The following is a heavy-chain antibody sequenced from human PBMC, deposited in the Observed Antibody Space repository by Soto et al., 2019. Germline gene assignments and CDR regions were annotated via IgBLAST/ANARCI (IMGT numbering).Heavy chain of an antibody. CDR3: AKAYDSSALDY. D-gene: IGHD3-22*01. CDR1: GFTFSSYG. CDR2: ISYDGSNK. Sequence: QVQLVESGGGVVQPGRSLRLSCAASGFTFSSYGMHWVRQAPGKGLEWVAVISYDGSNKYYADSVKGRFTISRDNSKNTLYLQMNSLRAEDTAVYYCAKAYDSSALDYWGQGTLVTVSS. V-gene: IGHV3-30*18. J-gene: IGHJ4*02.